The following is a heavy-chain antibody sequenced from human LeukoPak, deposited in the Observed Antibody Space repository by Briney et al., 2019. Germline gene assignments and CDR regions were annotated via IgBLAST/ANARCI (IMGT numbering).Heavy chain of an antibody. CDR1: GYTFTSYG. D-gene: IGHD1-26*01. V-gene: IGHV1-18*01. CDR3: ARFTSPMWENWFDP. Sequence: ASVKVSCKASGYTFTSYGISWVRQAPGQGLEWMGWISAYNGNTNYAQKLQGRVTMTTDTSTSTAYMELRSLRSDDTAVYYCARFTSPMWENWFDPWGQGTMVTVSP. J-gene: IGHJ5*02. CDR2: ISAYNGNT.